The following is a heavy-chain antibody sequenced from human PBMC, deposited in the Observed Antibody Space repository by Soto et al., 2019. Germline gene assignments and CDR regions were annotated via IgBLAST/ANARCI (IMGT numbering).Heavy chain of an antibody. J-gene: IGHJ3*02. V-gene: IGHV3-30-3*01. CDR1: GFTFSSYA. CDR3: AREDYDSSGYYPRAFDI. D-gene: IGHD3-22*01. CDR2: ISYDGSNK. Sequence: GSLRLSCAASGFTFSSYAMHWVRQAPGKGLEWVAVISYDGSNKYYADSVKGRFTISRDNSKNTLYLQMNSLRAEDTAVYYCAREDYDSSGYYPRAFDIWGQGTMVTVSS.